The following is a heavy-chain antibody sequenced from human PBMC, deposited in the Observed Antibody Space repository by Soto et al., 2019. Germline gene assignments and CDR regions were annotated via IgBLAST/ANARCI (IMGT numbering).Heavy chain of an antibody. D-gene: IGHD1-26*01. J-gene: IGHJ3*02. Sequence: QVQLLESGGCLVKPGGSLRLSCAASGFTFSDYYMTWIRQAPGKGLEYVAYMSRSGSTIYYADSVKGRFTISRDNAKNSMYLQMNGLRADETAVYYCARDGLWVLDTWGQGTMVTVSS. V-gene: IGHV3-11*01. CDR3: ARDGLWVLDT. CDR1: GFTFSDYY. CDR2: MSRSGSTI.